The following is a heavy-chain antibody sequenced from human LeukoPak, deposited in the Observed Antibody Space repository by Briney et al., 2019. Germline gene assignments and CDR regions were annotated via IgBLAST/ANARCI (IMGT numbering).Heavy chain of an antibody. Sequence: PSETLSFTCAVYGGSFSGYYWSWIRQPPGKGLEWIGEINHSGSTNYNPSLKSRVTISVDTSKNQFSLKLSSVTAADTAVYYCARDRYCSSTSCYGIDYWGQGTLVTVSS. J-gene: IGHJ4*02. D-gene: IGHD2-2*01. CDR1: GGSFSGYY. CDR2: INHSGST. V-gene: IGHV4-34*01. CDR3: ARDRYCSSTSCYGIDY.